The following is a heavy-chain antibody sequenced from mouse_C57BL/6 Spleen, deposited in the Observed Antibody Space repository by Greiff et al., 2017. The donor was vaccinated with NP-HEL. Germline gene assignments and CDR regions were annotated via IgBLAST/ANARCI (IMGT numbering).Heavy chain of an antibody. J-gene: IGHJ2*01. Sequence: EVQLQQSGAELVRPGASVKLSCTASGFNIKDDYMHWVKQRPEQGLEWIGWIDPENGDTEYASKFQGKATITADTSSNTAYLQLSSLTSEDTAVYYCTTDTTVLFDYWGQGTTLTVSS. CDR3: TTDTTVLFDY. D-gene: IGHD1-1*01. CDR1: GFNIKDDY. V-gene: IGHV14-4*01. CDR2: IDPENGDT.